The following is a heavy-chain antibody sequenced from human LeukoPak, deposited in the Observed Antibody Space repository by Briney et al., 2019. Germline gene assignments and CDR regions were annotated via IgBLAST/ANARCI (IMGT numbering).Heavy chain of an antibody. CDR2: ISSSGSTI. CDR1: GFTFSDYY. J-gene: IGHJ4*02. CDR3: ARVGYCSGGSCYFSYYFDY. Sequence: GGSLRLSCAASGFTFSDYYMSWIRQAPGKGLEWVSYISSSGSTIYYADSVKGRFTISRDNAKNSLYLQMNSLRAEDTAVYYCARVGYCSGGSCYFSYYFDYWGQGTLVTVSS. D-gene: IGHD2-15*01. V-gene: IGHV3-11*01.